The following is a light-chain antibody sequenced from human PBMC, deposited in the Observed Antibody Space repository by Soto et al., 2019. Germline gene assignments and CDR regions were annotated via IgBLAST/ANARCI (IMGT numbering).Light chain of an antibody. J-gene: IGKJ4*01. CDR2: GAT. CDR3: QQYNNWPLT. CDR1: QTVRDN. Sequence: VVMTQYPATMSESPGERATLSCRASQTVRDNLGWYQQKPGQPPRLLIYGATTRATGIPARFSGSGSGTEFTLTISSLQSEDFAVYYCQQYNNWPLTFGGGTKVDI. V-gene: IGKV3D-15*01.